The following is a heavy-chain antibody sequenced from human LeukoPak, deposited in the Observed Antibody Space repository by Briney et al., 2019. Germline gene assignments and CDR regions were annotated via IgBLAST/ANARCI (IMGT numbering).Heavy chain of an antibody. CDR3: ARDGGWYRDY. Sequence: PGGSLRLSCTASGLTLSNYWMIWVRQAPGKGLQWVAKIKQDGSEKYYVDSVKGRFTISRDNAKNSLYLQMNSLRAEDTAVYYCARDGGWYRDYWGQGTLVTVSS. V-gene: IGHV3-7*01. D-gene: IGHD6-19*01. CDR1: GLTLSNYW. CDR2: IKQDGSEK. J-gene: IGHJ4*02.